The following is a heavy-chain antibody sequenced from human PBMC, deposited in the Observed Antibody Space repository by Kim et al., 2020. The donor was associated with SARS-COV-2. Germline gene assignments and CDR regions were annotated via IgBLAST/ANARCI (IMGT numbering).Heavy chain of an antibody. D-gene: IGHD3-3*01. CDR1: GTSISSGEYY. J-gene: IGHJ4*01. Sequence: SETLSLTCSVSGTSISSGEYYWSWLRQLPGEGLQWIGYTSHTGSAFYTPSLKSRAYLSADTSTNQVSLELTSVTAADTAVYFCARVPSKVEKDGGVDHY. CDR2: TSHTGSA. CDR3: ARVPSKVEKDGGVDHY. V-gene: IGHV4-31*03.